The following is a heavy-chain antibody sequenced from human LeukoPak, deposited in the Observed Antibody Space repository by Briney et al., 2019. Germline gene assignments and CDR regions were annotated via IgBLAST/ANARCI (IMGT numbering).Heavy chain of an antibody. CDR2: IYTSGST. J-gene: IGHJ5*02. CDR3: ARDLTTLIAAEGHNWFDP. Sequence: SQTLSLTCTVSGGSISSGSYYWSWIRQPAGKGLEWIGRIYTSGSTNYNPSLKSRVTISVDTSKNQFSLKLSSVTAADTAVYYCARDLTTLIAAEGHNWFDPWGQGTLVTVSS. D-gene: IGHD6-13*01. CDR1: GGSISSGSYY. V-gene: IGHV4-61*02.